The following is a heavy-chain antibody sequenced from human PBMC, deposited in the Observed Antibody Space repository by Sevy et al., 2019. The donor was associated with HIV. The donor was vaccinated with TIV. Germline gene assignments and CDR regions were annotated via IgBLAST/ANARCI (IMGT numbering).Heavy chain of an antibody. CDR3: QWFGAFYFYGMDV. J-gene: IGHJ6*02. CDR2: IKTKTDGGTT. V-gene: IGHV3-15*01. Sequence: GGSLRLSYAASGFTFSDAWMTWVRQAPGKGLEWVGRIKTKTDGGTTDYAAPVKGRFTISRDDSKNTVYLQMNSMETEDTAVYYCQWFGAFYFYGMDVWGHGTTVTVSS. CDR1: GFTFSDAW. D-gene: IGHD3-10*01.